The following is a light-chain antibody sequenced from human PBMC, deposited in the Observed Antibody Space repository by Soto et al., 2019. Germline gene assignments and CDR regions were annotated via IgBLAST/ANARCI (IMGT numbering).Light chain of an antibody. CDR1: QSINNYF. CDR2: RAS. J-gene: IGKJ1*01. Sequence: EIVLTQSPGSLSLSPGETATLSCRASQSINNYFLARHQQRPGQAPRLLIFRASQRASGIPDRFRGSGSGTDFTLTITGLEPEDFAVYYCQQYTNAPRTFGQGTKVEIK. CDR3: QQYTNAPRT. V-gene: IGKV3-20*01.